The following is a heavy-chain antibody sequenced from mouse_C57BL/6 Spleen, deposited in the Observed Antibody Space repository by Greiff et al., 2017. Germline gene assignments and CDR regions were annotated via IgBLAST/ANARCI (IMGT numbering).Heavy chain of an antibody. CDR2: ISYDDSN. D-gene: IGHD2-1*01. V-gene: IGHV3-6*01. CDR3: ARDYGNYGYFYYFDD. J-gene: IGHJ2*01. CDR1: GYSITSGYY. Sequence: EVKLQESGPGLVKPSQSLSLTCSVTGYSITSGYYWNWIRQFPGNKLEWMGYISYDDSNNYNPSLKNRITITRDTSKNQFFLKLNTVTTEDTAAYYCARDYGNYGYFYYFDDWGQGTTLTVSS.